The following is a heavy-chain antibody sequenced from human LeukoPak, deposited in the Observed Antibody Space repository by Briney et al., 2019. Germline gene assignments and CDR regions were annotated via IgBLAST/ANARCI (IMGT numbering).Heavy chain of an antibody. CDR2: ISYIGTT. D-gene: IGHD3-22*01. Sequence: SETLSLTCTVSGDSISSRTSDFWGWIRQSPGKGLEWIAEISYIGTTFYNPSLESRVSISLDTSKNQFSLKLNAVTAADTALYYCARDRHYYDSSGYFLYFDYWGQGTLVTVSS. J-gene: IGHJ4*02. CDR3: ARDRHYYDSSGYFLYFDY. V-gene: IGHV4-39*07. CDR1: GDSISSRTSDF.